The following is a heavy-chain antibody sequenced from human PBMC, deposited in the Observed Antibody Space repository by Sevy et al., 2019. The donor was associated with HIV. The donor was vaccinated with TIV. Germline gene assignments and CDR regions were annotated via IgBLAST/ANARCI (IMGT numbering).Heavy chain of an antibody. CDR3: AGERTYYYDSSGSDYGYYGMDV. Sequence: GGSLRLSCAASGFTFSTYAMHWVRQAPGKGLEWVAVISYDGSIKYSAHSVKGRFTISRDNSKNTLYLQMNSLRPEDTAVYYCAGERTYYYDSSGSDYGYYGMDVWGQGATVTVSS. J-gene: IGHJ6*02. CDR1: GFTFSTYA. D-gene: IGHD3-22*01. V-gene: IGHV3-30*04. CDR2: ISYDGSIK.